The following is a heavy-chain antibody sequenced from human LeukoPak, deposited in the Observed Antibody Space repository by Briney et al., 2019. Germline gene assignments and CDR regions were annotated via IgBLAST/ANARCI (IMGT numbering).Heavy chain of an antibody. CDR2: IYYSGSA. J-gene: IGHJ6*02. D-gene: IGHD3-22*01. V-gene: IGHV4-59*12. Sequence: SETLSLTCSVSGGSFSSYYWSWIRQPPGKGLEWIGYIYYSGSANYNPSLKSRVTISVDTSKNQFSLKLSSVTAADTAVYYCARSIVVVPYYYYGMDVWGQGTTVTVSS. CDR3: ARSIVVVPYYYYGMDV. CDR1: GGSFSSYY.